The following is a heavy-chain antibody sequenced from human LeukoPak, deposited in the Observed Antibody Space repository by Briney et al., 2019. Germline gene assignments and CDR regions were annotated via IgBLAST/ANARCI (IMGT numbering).Heavy chain of an antibody. J-gene: IGHJ4*02. CDR3: AKVLGYYADPFDY. Sequence: GGSLRLSCAASGFTFSSYAVSWVRQAPGKGLECVSAISGSGGSTYYADSVKGRFTISRDNSKNTLYLQMNSLGAEDTAVYYCAKVLGYYADPFDYWGQGTLVTDSS. D-gene: IGHD3-3*01. V-gene: IGHV3-23*01. CDR1: GFTFSSYA. CDR2: ISGSGGST.